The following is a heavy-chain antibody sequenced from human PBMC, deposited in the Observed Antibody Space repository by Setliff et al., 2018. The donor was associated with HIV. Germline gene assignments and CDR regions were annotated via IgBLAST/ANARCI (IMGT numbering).Heavy chain of an antibody. Sequence: SETLSLTCTVTGGSISSGGFYWTWIRQHPGKGLEWIGHIYNTGSTYHSPSLESRVTISIDTSKNQFSLKLSSVTAADTAVYYCARKGSSSRSQEYYYDFWGQGTLVTVSS. CDR3: ARKGSSSRSQEYYYDF. J-gene: IGHJ4*02. V-gene: IGHV4-31*03. D-gene: IGHD6-13*01. CDR2: IYNTGST. CDR1: GGSISSGGFY.